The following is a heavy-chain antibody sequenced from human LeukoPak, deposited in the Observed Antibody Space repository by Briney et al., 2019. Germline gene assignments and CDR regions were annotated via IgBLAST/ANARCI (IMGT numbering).Heavy chain of an antibody. J-gene: IGHJ4*02. CDR2: INPSGGST. D-gene: IGHD1-1*01. CDR3: TRSGHAGERDY. CDR1: GYTFTSYY. Sequence: ASVKVSCKASGYTFTSYYMHWGRQARRQRLKWMGIINPSGGSTAYAQKFQGRVAMTRDMSTNTIYMELSSLRSEDTAVYYCTRSGHAGERDYWGQGTLVTVSS. V-gene: IGHV1-46*01.